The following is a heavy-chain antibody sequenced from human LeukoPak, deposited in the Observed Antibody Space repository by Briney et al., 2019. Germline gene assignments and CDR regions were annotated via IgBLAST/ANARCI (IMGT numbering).Heavy chain of an antibody. CDR2: ITSTATT. D-gene: IGHD1-1*01. CDR3: ARDLGPHGYSPNSGAFDI. Sequence: PGGSLRLSCAASGFTFSDYYMTWIRQAPGKGLEWVSYITSTATTYYSDSVKGRFTISRDNAKTSLYLQMNSLRAEDTAVYYCARDLGPHGYSPNSGAFDIWGQGTMVTVSS. V-gene: IGHV3-11*04. J-gene: IGHJ3*02. CDR1: GFTFSDYY.